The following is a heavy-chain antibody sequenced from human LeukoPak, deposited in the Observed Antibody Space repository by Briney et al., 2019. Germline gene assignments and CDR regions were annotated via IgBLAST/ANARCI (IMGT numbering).Heavy chain of an antibody. CDR1: GFTFSSYW. V-gene: IGHV3-7*04. J-gene: IGHJ4*02. CDR2: IKQDGSEE. CDR3: ARGTIAAAGYYYFDY. D-gene: IGHD6-13*01. Sequence: GGSLRLSCAASGFTFSSYWMSWVRQAPGRGLEWVANIKQDGSEEVYVGSVKGRFTISRDNAKNSLFLQMNSLRAEDTAVYYCARGTIAAAGYYYFDYWGQGTQVTVSS.